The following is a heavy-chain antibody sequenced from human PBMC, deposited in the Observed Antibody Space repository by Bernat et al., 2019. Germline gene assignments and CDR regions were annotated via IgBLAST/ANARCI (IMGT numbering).Heavy chain of an antibody. V-gene: IGHV3-30*18. J-gene: IGHJ4*02. CDR1: GFPLGSYG. CDR3: AKDTAIAY. CDR2: ISYDGSNK. Sequence: QVQLVESGGGVVQPGRSLGPSCQASGFPLGSYGMPWVRQAPGKGLEWVAVISYDGSNKYYADSVKGRFTISRDNSKNTLYLQMNSLRAEDTAVYYCAKDTAIAYWGQGTLVTVSS. D-gene: IGHD5-18*01.